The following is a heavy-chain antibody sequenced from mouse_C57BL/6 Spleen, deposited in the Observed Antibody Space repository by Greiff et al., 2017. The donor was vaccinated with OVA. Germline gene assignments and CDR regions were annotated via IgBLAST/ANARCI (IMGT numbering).Heavy chain of an antibody. CDR1: GYTFTSYW. J-gene: IGHJ2*01. CDR3: ARASYYSNPYYFDY. CDR2: IDPSDSET. D-gene: IGHD2-5*01. Sequence: QVQLQQPGAELVRPGSSVKLSCKASGYTFTSYWMHRVKQRPIQGLEWIGNIDPSDSETHYNQKFKDKATLTVDKSSSTAYMQLSSLTSEDSAVYYCARASYYSNPYYFDYWCQGTTLTVSS. V-gene: IGHV1-52*01.